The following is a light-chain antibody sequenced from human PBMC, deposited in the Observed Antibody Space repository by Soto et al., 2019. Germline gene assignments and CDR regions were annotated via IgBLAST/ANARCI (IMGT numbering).Light chain of an antibody. CDR3: QQYTSSLFT. CDR2: DAS. Sequence: EIVLTQSPGTLSLSPGDRATLSCRASQSVGSNYLAWYQQKPGQAPRLLIYDASSRATGIPDRFSGSGSGTDFTLTISRLEPEDFAVYYCQQYTSSLFTFGPGTKVDIK. CDR1: QSVGSNY. J-gene: IGKJ3*01. V-gene: IGKV3-20*01.